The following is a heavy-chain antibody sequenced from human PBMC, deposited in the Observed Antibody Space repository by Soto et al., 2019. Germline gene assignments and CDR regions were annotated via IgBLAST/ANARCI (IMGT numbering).Heavy chain of an antibody. D-gene: IGHD1-20*01. V-gene: IGHV4-39*01. J-gene: IGHJ4*02. CDR3: ARITGRHLDY. CDR2: VDCSGTA. CDR1: SGSISVTDVF. Sequence: SETLSLTCTVSSGSISVTDVFWGWVRQPPGKGLEWIGNVDCSGTAYFSPSLATRVTFHVDTSKNQFSLTLYSVTAADTAVYYCARITGRHLDYWGQGILVTVSS.